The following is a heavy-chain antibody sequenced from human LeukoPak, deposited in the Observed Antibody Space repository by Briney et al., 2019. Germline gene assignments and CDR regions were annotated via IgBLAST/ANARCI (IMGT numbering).Heavy chain of an antibody. J-gene: IGHJ4*02. CDR3: ARDAGGGGSFDY. CDR1: GYTFTGYY. CDR2: INPNSGGT. D-gene: IGHD2-15*01. Sequence: GASVKVSCKASGYTFTGYYMHWVRQAPGQGLERMGWINPNSGGTNYAQKFQGRVTMTRDTSISTAYMELRSLRSDDTGMYYCARDAGGGGSFDYWGQGTLVTVSS. V-gene: IGHV1-2*02.